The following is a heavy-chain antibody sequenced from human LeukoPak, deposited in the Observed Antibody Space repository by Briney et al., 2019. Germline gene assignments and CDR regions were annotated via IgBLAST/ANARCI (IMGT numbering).Heavy chain of an antibody. CDR2: ISNSGGST. J-gene: IGHJ4*02. D-gene: IGHD2-15*01. V-gene: IGHV3-23*01. CDR1: GFTFSNDA. CDR3: VKGGGSWYFDY. Sequence: PGGSLRLSCAASGFTFSNDAMSWVRQAPGKGLEWVSAISNSGGSTYYADSVKGRFTISRDNSKNTLYLQMNSLRAEDTAVYYCVKGGGSWYFDYWGQGTLVTVSS.